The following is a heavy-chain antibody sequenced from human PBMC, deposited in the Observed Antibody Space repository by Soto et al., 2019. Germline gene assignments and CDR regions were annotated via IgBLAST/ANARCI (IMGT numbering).Heavy chain of an antibody. CDR3: ARDLTPHDYGRQGDAFDI. V-gene: IGHV1-46*01. J-gene: IGHJ3*02. D-gene: IGHD4-17*01. Sequence: GASVKVSCKASGYTFTSYYMHWVRQAPGQGLEWMGIINPSGGSTSYAQKFQGRVTMTRDTSTSTVYMELSSLRSEDTAVYYCARDLTPHDYGRQGDAFDIWGQGTMVTVSS. CDR2: INPSGGST. CDR1: GYTFTSYY.